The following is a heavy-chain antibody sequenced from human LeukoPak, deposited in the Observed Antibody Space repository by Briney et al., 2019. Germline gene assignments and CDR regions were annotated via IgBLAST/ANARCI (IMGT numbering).Heavy chain of an antibody. D-gene: IGHD3-10*01. CDR3: ATDRRRRGSRLYGSGSYYNYGMDV. Sequence: ASVKVSCKVSGYTLTELSMHWVRQAPGKGLEWMGGFDPEDGETIYAQKFQGRVTMTEDTSTDTAYMELSSLRSEDTAVYYCATDRRRRGSRLYGSGSYYNYGMDVWGQGTTVTVSS. V-gene: IGHV1-24*01. J-gene: IGHJ6*02. CDR2: FDPEDGET. CDR1: GYTLTELS.